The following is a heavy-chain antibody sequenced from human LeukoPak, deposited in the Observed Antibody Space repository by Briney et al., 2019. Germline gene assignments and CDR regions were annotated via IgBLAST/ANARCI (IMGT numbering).Heavy chain of an antibody. CDR1: GGSISSGSYY. CDR3: AREGIAAALYNWFDP. D-gene: IGHD6-13*01. J-gene: IGHJ5*02. V-gene: IGHV4-61*02. Sequence: SETLSLTCTVSGGSISSGSYYCSWIRQPAGKGLEWIGRIYTSGSTNYNPSLKSRVTISVDTSKNQFSLKLSSVTAADTAVYYCAREGIAAALYNWFDPWGQGTLVTVSS. CDR2: IYTSGST.